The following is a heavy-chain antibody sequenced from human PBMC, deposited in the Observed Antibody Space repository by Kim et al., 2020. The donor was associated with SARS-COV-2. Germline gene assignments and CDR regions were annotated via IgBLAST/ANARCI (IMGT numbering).Heavy chain of an antibody. CDR3: ARGTSHIVVVTATHNYGMDV. CDR2: IIPIFGTA. CDR1: GGTFSSYA. V-gene: IGHV1-69*13. J-gene: IGHJ6*02. D-gene: IGHD2-21*02. Sequence: SVKVSCKASGGTFSSYAISWVRQAPGQGLEWMGGIIPIFGTANYAQKFQGRVTITADESTSTAYMELSSLRSEDTAVYYCARGTSHIVVVTATHNYGMDVWGQGTTVTVSS.